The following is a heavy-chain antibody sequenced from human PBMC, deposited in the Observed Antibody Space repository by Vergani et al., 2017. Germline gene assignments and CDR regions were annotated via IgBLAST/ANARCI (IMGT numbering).Heavy chain of an antibody. CDR3: ARVRYYYGSGSYPPGYYYGMDV. CDR1: GGSISSYY. D-gene: IGHD3-10*01. Sequence: QVQLQESGPGLVKPSETLSLTCTVSGGSISSYYWSWIRQPPGKGLEWIGYIYYSGSTNYNPSLKSRVTISVDTSKNKFSLKLSSVTAADTAVYYCARVRYYYGSGSYPPGYYYGMDVWGQGTTVTVSS. V-gene: IGHV4-59*01. CDR2: IYYSGST. J-gene: IGHJ6*02.